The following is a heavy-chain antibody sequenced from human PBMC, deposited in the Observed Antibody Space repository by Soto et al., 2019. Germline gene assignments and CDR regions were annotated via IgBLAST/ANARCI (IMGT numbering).Heavy chain of an antibody. J-gene: IGHJ3*02. V-gene: IGHV3-30-3*01. CDR2: ISYDGSNK. Sequence: QVQLVESGGGVVQPGRSLRLSCAASGFTFSSYAMHWVRQAPGKGPEWVAVISYDGSNKYYADSVKGRFTISRDNSKNTLYLQMNSLRAEDTAVYYCARELSDYDIGAFDIWGQGTMVTVSS. CDR3: ARELSDYDIGAFDI. D-gene: IGHD3-22*01. CDR1: GFTFSSYA.